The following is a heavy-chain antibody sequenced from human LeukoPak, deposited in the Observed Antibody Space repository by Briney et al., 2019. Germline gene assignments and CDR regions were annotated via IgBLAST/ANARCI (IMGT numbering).Heavy chain of an antibody. CDR1: GFTFSSHA. Sequence: GGSLRLSCAASGFTFSSHAMHWVRQAPGKGLEWVSAISGSGGSTYYADSVKGRFTISRDNSKNTLYLQMNSLRAEDTAVYYCAKDCHDSSGYFPDAFDIWGQGTMVTVSS. CDR2: ISGSGGST. V-gene: IGHV3-23*01. J-gene: IGHJ3*02. D-gene: IGHD3-22*01. CDR3: AKDCHDSSGYFPDAFDI.